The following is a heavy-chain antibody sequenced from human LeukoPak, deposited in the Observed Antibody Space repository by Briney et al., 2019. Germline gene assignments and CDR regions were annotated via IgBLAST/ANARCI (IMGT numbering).Heavy chain of an antibody. D-gene: IGHD6-13*01. J-gene: IGHJ4*02. V-gene: IGHV4-39*01. Sequence: SETLSLTCTVSGGSISSSSYYWGWIRRPPGKGLEWIGSIYYSGSTYYNPSLKSRVTISVDTSKNQFSLKLSSVTAADTAVYYCARGPHRYSSTDRSEYYFDYWGQGTLVTVSS. CDR1: GGSISSSSYY. CDR2: IYYSGST. CDR3: ARGPHRYSSTDRSEYYFDY.